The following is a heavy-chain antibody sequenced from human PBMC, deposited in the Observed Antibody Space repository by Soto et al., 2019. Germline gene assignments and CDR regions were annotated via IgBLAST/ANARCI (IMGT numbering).Heavy chain of an antibody. CDR1: GFTVSDHY. Sequence: EVQLVESGGGLTPPGGSLRLSCAASGFTVSDHYMTWVRQAPGTGLECVSVIYSGGSTYYADPVRGRFTISRDISKSTVYLQLSSLRAEDTALYYCARGSGDDGFDPWGQGTLVTVSS. CDR2: IYSGGST. D-gene: IGHD5-12*01. V-gene: IGHV3-53*01. J-gene: IGHJ5*02. CDR3: ARGSGDDGFDP.